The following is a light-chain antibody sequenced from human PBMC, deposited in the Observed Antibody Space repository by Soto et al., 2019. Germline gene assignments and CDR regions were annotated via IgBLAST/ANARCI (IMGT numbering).Light chain of an antibody. CDR1: QSIGSW. J-gene: IGKJ2*01. CDR3: QQYNSYPYT. Sequence: DIQMTQSPSTLSASVGDRVTITCRASQSIGSWLAWYQQKPGRAPKLLIYKASSLESVVPSRFSGSGSGTEFTLTISSLQPDDFATYYCQQYNSYPYTFGQGTKLEIK. CDR2: KAS. V-gene: IGKV1-5*03.